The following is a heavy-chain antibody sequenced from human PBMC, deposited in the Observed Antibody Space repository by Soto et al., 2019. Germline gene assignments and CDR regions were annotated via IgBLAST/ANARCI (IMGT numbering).Heavy chain of an antibody. CDR2: IYYSGST. CDR3: ARDRRSSTLTADRATPYYGMDV. J-gene: IGHJ6*02. Sequence: QVQLQESGPGLVKPSQTLSLTCTVSGGSISSGGYYWSWIRQHPGKGLEWIGYIYYSGSTYYNPPLKSRVTISVDTSKNQSSLNLSYVTAADTAVYYCARDRRSSTLTADRATPYYGMDVWGQGTTVTVSS. D-gene: IGHD2-2*01. CDR1: GGSISSGGYY. V-gene: IGHV4-31*03.